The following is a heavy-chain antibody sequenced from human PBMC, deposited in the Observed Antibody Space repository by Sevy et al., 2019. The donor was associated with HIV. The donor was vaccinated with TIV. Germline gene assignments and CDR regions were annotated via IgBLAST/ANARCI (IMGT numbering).Heavy chain of an antibody. CDR1: GFTFSSHG. CDR3: ARGGLDSNWFRSFDY. CDR2: ISYDGSQK. J-gene: IGHJ4*02. V-gene: IGHV3-30*03. D-gene: IGHD6-13*01. Sequence: GGSLRLSCAASGFTFSSHGMHWVRQAPGKGLEWVAVISYDGSQKYYADSIKGRFTISGDDSKNTLYLQMDSLRAEDTAVYYCARGGLDSNWFRSFDYWGRGTLVTVSS.